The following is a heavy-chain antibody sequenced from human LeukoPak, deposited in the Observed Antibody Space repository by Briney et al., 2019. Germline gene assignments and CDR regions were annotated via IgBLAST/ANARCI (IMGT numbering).Heavy chain of an antibody. J-gene: IGHJ4*02. D-gene: IGHD2-15*01. CDR2: ISSSSSYV. CDR1: GFTFSSYS. Sequence: GGSLRLSCAASGFTFSSYSMNWVRQAPGKGLEWVSSISSSSSYVYYADSVKGRFTISRDNAKNSLYLQMNSLRAEDTAVYCCARTPSSGAYYWGQGTLVTVSS. V-gene: IGHV3-21*01. CDR3: ARTPSSGAYY.